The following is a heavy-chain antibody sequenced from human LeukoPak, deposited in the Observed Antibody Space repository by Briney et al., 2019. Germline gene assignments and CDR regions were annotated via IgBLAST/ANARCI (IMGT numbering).Heavy chain of an antibody. J-gene: IGHJ4*02. Sequence: PSETLSLTCTVSGYSISSGYYWGWIRQPPGKGLEWIGSIYHSGSTYYNPSLKSRVTISVDTSKNQFSLKLSSVTAADTAVYYCATIAVAATAFDYWGQRTLVTVSS. D-gene: IGHD6-19*01. CDR2: IYHSGST. CDR3: ATIAVAATAFDY. V-gene: IGHV4-38-2*02. CDR1: GYSISSGYY.